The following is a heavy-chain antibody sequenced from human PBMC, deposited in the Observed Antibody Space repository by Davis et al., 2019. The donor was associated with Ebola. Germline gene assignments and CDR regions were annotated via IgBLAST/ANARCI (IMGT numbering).Heavy chain of an antibody. CDR3: ARDWAGTAARPYYYYGMDV. V-gene: IGHV1-18*01. CDR2: ISAYNGNT. J-gene: IGHJ6*02. CDR1: GYTFTSYG. D-gene: IGHD6-6*01. Sequence: ASVKVSCKASGYTFTSYGISWVRQAPGQGLEWMGWISAYNGNTNYAQKLQGRVTMTTDKSTSTAYMELSSLRSEDTAVYYCARDWAGTAARPYYYYGMDVWGQGTTVTVSS.